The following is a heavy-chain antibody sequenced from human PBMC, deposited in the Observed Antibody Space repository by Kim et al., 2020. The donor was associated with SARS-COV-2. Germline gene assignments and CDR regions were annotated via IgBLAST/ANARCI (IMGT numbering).Heavy chain of an antibody. J-gene: IGHJ5*02. CDR1: GFSFSDYS. CDR2: XNSDGTSI. Sequence: GGSLRHSCAASGFSFSDYSMTWIRQAPGKGLXWLAYXNSDGTSIKYADSVNGRXPISRXSAKKSLSLQMNSLTPEGTAVYYCVREPASWGQGTLVTVSS. CDR3: VREPAS. V-gene: IGHV3-11*01.